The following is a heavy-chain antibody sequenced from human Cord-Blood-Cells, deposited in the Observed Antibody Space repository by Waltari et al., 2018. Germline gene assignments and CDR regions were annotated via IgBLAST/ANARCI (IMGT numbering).Heavy chain of an antibody. D-gene: IGHD6-6*01. V-gene: IGHV1-24*01. CDR1: GYTLTELS. J-gene: IGHJ6*02. CDR2: FDPEDGET. Sequence: QVQLVQSGAEVKKPGASVNVSCKVSGYTLTELSMHWVLQAPGKGIEWMGGFDPEDGETIYAQKFQGRVTMTEDTSTDTAYMELSSMRSEDTAVYYCATDLGPMYSSSSYYYYGMDVWGQGTTVTVSS. CDR3: ATDLGPMYSSSSYYYYGMDV.